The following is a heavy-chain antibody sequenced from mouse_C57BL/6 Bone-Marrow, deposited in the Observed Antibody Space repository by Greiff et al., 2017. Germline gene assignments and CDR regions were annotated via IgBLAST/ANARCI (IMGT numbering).Heavy chain of an antibody. J-gene: IGHJ4*01. CDR3: AREAGKAMDY. CDR2: ISDGGSYT. CDR1: GFTFSSYA. D-gene: IGHD4-1*01. Sequence: EVQRVESGGGLVKPGGSLKLSCAASGFTFSSYAMSWVRQTPEKRLEWVATISDGGSYTYYPDNVKGRFTISRDNAKNNLYLQMSHLKSEDTAMYYCAREAGKAMDYWGQGTSVTVSS. V-gene: IGHV5-4*01.